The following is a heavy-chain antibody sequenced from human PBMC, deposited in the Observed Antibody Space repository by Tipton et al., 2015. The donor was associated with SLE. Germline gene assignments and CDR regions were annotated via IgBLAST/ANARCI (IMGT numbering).Heavy chain of an antibody. V-gene: IGHV4-59*01. CDR3: ASWSPERTSGWSRFDY. Sequence: TLSLTCTVSGGSISSYYWSWIRQPPGKGLEWIGYIYYSGSTNYNPSLKSRVTISVDTSKNQFSLKLSSVTAADTAVHYCASWSPERTSGWSRFDYWGQGTLVTVSS. CDR2: IYYSGST. J-gene: IGHJ4*02. D-gene: IGHD6-19*01. CDR1: GGSISSYY.